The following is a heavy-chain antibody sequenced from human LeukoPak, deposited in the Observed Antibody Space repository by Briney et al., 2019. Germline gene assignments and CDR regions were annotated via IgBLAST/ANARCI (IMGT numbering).Heavy chain of an antibody. Sequence: ASVKVSCKASGYTFTSYDINWVRQATGQGLEWMGWMNPNSGNTGYAQKFQGRVTITRNTSISTAYMELSSLRSEDTAVYYCARGQKQLVHLYYYYGLDVWGQGTTVTVSS. V-gene: IGHV1-8*01. CDR1: GYTFTSYD. J-gene: IGHJ6*02. CDR2: MNPNSGNT. CDR3: ARGQKQLVHLYYYYGLDV. D-gene: IGHD6-13*01.